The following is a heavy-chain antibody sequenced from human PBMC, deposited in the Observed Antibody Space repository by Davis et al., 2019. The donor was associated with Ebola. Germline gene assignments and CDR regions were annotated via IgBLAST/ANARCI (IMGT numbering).Heavy chain of an antibody. V-gene: IGHV3-30-3*01. CDR2: ISYDGSNK. D-gene: IGHD5-18*01. J-gene: IGHJ4*02. CDR3: ARDNRGYSYGYCGY. Sequence: GGSLRLSCAASGFTFSSYAMHWVRQAPGKGLEWVAVISYDGSNKYYADSVKGRFTISRDNSKNTLYLQMNSLRAEDTAVYYCARDNRGYSYGYCGYWGQGTPVTVSS. CDR1: GFTFSSYA.